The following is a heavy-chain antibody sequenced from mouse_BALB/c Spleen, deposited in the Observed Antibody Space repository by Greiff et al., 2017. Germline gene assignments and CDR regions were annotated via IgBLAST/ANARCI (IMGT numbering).Heavy chain of an antibody. D-gene: IGHD2-14*01. CDR3: ARDTYYRYDERFAY. J-gene: IGHJ3*01. CDR1: GFSLTSYG. CDR2: IWAGGST. V-gene: IGHV2-9*02. Sequence: QVQLKQSGPGLVAPSQSLSITCTVSGFSLTSYGVHWVRQPPGKGLEWLGVIWAGGSTNYNSALMSRLSISKDNSKSQVFLKMNSLQTDDTAMYYCARDTYYRYDERFAYWGQGTLVTVSA.